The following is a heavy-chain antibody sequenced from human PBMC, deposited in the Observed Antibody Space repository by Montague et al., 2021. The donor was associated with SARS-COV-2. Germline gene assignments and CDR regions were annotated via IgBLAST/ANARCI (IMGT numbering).Heavy chain of an antibody. V-gene: IGHV4-59*01. D-gene: IGHD1-26*01. Sequence: SETLSLTCTVSGGSISSYYWSWILQPPGKGLEWIGYIYYSGSTNYNPSLKSRVTILVDMSKNQFSLKLSSVTAADTAVYYCARGMGGSYLYYFDYWGQGTLVTVSS. CDR3: ARGMGGSYLYYFDY. J-gene: IGHJ4*02. CDR1: GGSISSYY. CDR2: IYYSGST.